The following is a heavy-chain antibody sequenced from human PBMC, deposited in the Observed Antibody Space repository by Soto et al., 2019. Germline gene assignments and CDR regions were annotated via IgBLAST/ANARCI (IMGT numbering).Heavy chain of an antibody. CDR2: IYYCGST. D-gene: IGHD3-10*01. J-gene: IGHJ4*02. V-gene: IGHV4-30-4*01. Sequence: SETLSLTCTVSGGSISSGDYYWSWIRQPPGKGLEWIGYIYYCGSTYYNPSLKSRVTISVDTSKNQFSLKLSSVTAADTAVYYCARDSTYYYGSGSAYIFDYWGQGTLVTVSS. CDR1: GGSISSGDYY. CDR3: ARDSTYYYGSGSAYIFDY.